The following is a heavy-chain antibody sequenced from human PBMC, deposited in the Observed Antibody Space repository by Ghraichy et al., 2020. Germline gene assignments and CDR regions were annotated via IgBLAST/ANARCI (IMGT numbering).Heavy chain of an antibody. CDR3: ARRGIGWELGSYYYGMDV. Sequence: SETLSLTCTVSGGSISSSSYYWGWIRQPPGKGLEWIGSIYYSGSTYYNPSLKSRVTISVDTSKNQFSLKLSSVTAADTAVYYCARRGIGWELGSYYYGMDVWGQGTTVTVSS. D-gene: IGHD1-26*01. CDR1: GGSISSSSYY. CDR2: IYYSGST. V-gene: IGHV4-39*01. J-gene: IGHJ6*02.